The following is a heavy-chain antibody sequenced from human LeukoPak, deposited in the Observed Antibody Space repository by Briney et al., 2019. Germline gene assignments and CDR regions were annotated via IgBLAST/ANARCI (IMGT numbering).Heavy chain of an antibody. J-gene: IGHJ4*02. V-gene: IGHV3-9*03. CDR2: VSWNSGSI. D-gene: IGHD3-22*01. CDR1: GFTFDDYA. CDR3: AKDIGPDYYDSSGYDY. Sequence: LSGGSLRLSCAASGFTFDDYAMHWVRQAPGKGLEWVSGVSWNSGSIGYADSVKGRFTISRDNARNSLYLQMNSLRAEDMALYYCAKDIGPDYYDSSGYDYWGQGTLVTVSS.